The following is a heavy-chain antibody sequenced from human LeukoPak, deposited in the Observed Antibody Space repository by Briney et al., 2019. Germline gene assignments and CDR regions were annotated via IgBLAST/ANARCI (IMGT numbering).Heavy chain of an antibody. CDR2: MSSSGYS. D-gene: IGHD1-26*01. V-gene: IGHV4-39*07. CDR3: ARVWAFGYFDV. J-gene: IGHJ2*01. CDR1: GGSIGSTTNF. Sequence: PSETLSLTCTVSGGSIGSTTNFWGWPRQPPGKGPEWIGDMSSSGYSHYTPSLKSRVSISIDTSKNQFSLSLTSVTAADTALYYCARVWAFGYFDVWGRGARVTVSS.